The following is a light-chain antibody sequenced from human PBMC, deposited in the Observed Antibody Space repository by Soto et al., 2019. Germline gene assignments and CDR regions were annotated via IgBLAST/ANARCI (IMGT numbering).Light chain of an antibody. Sequence: QSALTQPASVSGSPGQSITISCTGTSSDVGGYNYVCWYQQHPGKVPKLIIHDVSNRPSGVSNRFSGSKSGNTASLSISGLQAEDEADYYCSSYTSSSTVVFGGGPKVTVL. CDR3: SSYTSSSTVV. V-gene: IGLV2-14*01. J-gene: IGLJ3*02. CDR1: SSDVGGYNY. CDR2: DVS.